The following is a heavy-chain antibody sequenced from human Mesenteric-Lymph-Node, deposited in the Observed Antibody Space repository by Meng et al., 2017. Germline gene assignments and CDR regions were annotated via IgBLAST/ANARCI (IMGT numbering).Heavy chain of an antibody. V-gene: IGHV1-3*01. Sequence: QVQLGQSGAEVKTPGASVKVSCKASGYTFTTDAIHWLRQAPGQRLEWMGWINGGNGKTKYSQRFQGRVSFTRDTSARTASMELSSLTSEDTAVYHCARDRGIVVAFEYWGQGTLVTVSS. CDR1: GYTFTTDA. CDR3: ARDRGIVVAFEY. J-gene: IGHJ4*02. D-gene: IGHD1-26*01. CDR2: INGGNGKT.